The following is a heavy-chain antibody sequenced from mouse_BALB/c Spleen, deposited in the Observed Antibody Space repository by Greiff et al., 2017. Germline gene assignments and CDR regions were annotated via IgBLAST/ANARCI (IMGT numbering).Heavy chain of an antibody. J-gene: IGHJ4*01. CDR1: GYSFTSYG. D-gene: IGHD2-1*01. Sequence: QVQLKESGPGLVAPSQSLSITCTVSGYSFTSYGVHWVSQPPGKGLEWLGVIWAGGSTNYNSALMSRLSISKDNAKSQVFLKMNSLQTDDTAMYYCARDLNGNYLYAMDYWGQGTSVTVSS. CDR2: IWAGGST. CDR3: ARDLNGNYLYAMDY. V-gene: IGHV2-9*02.